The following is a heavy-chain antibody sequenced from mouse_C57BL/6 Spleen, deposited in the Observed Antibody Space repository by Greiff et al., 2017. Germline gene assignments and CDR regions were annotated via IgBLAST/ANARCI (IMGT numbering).Heavy chain of an antibody. V-gene: IGHV5-17*01. J-gene: IGHJ4*01. CDR1: GFTFSDYG. Sequence: EVKLVESGGGLVKPGGSLKLSCAASGFTFSDYGMHWVRQAPEKGLEWVAYISSGSSTIYYADTVKGRFTISRDNAKNTLFLQMTSLRSEDTAMYYCARMAYYAMDYWGQGTSVTVSS. CDR3: ARMAYYAMDY. CDR2: ISSGSSTI.